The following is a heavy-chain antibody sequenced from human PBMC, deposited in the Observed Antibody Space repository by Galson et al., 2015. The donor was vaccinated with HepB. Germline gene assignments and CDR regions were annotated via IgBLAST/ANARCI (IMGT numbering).Heavy chain of an antibody. CDR1: GYTFTSYH. V-gene: IGHV1-8*01. CDR3: ARGRRPDY. J-gene: IGHJ4*02. Sequence: SVKVSCKASGYTFTSYHINWVRQATGQGLEWMGWIYPNSGDTGYAPKLQGRVTVAWNASISTAYMELTNLRSEDTAVYFCARGRRPDYWGQGTLVTVSS. CDR2: IYPNSGDT.